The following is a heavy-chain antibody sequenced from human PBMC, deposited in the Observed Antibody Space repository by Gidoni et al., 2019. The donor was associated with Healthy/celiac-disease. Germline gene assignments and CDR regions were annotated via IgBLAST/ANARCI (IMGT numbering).Heavy chain of an antibody. J-gene: IGHJ4*02. CDR1: VFSLSTRGMC. Sequence: QVTLRASGPALVKPTQTLTLTCDFSVFSLSTRGMCVSWIRQPPGKALEWLALIDWDDDKYYSTSLKTRLTISKDTSKNQVVLTMTNMDPVDTATYYCARAMVRGVITPFFDYWGQGTLVTVSS. CDR3: ARAMVRGVITPFFDY. D-gene: IGHD3-10*01. CDR2: IDWDDDK. V-gene: IGHV2-70*01.